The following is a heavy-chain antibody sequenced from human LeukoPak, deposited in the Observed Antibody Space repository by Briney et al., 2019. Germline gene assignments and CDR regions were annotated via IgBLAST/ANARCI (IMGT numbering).Heavy chain of an antibody. D-gene: IGHD6-19*01. Sequence: SDTLSPTRTVSGYSISIVYYWGSIPHPPGAGLDWTEQTDHSGHTQYNPSLKSRITISVDTSKNEFSLKLSSVTAADTAVYYCARDSALAQAVMFDYWGEGTLVTVSS. CDR2: TDHSGHT. CDR1: GYSISIVYY. V-gene: IGHV4-38-2*02. J-gene: IGHJ4*02. CDR3: ARDSALAQAVMFDY.